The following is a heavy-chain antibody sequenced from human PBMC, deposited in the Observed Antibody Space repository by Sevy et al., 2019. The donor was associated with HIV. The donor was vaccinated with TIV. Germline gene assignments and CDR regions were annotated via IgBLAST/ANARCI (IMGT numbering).Heavy chain of an antibody. Sequence: GGSLRLSCAASGFTFSDYYMSWIRQAPGKGLEWVSYISSSGSTIYYADSVKGRFTISRDNAKNSLYLQMNSLRAEDTAVYYCARDLIVVVPADILQGYYYYGMDVWGQGTTVTVSS. V-gene: IGHV3-11*01. CDR1: GFTFSDYY. D-gene: IGHD2-2*02. CDR3: ARDLIVVVPADILQGYYYYGMDV. J-gene: IGHJ6*02. CDR2: ISSSGSTI.